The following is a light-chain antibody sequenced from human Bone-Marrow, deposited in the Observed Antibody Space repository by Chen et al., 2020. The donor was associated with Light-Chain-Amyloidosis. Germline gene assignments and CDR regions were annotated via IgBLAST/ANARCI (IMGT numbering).Light chain of an antibody. V-gene: IGKV1-33*01. Sequence: DIQLTQSPSSLHASVGDRVTITCQASQDIDHYLNWYQQKPGRAPKLLIYDASNLETGVPSRFSGSRSGTDFTFTINSLQPEDFATYYCQQYDDLPLTFGGGTKVEIK. CDR1: QDIDHY. CDR2: DAS. J-gene: IGKJ4*01. CDR3: QQYDDLPLT.